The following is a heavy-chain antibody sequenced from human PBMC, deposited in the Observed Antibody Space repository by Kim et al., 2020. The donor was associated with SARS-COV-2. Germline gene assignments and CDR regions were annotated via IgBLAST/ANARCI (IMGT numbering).Heavy chain of an antibody. Sequence: GGSLRLSCAASGFTFSSYAMSWVRQAPGKGLEWVSVIYSGGSSTYYADSVKGRFTISRDNSKNTLYLQMNSLRAEDTAVYYCAKVTIQLWLGGWFDPWGQGTLVTVSS. CDR1: GFTFSSYA. V-gene: IGHV3-23*03. D-gene: IGHD5-18*01. CDR3: AKVTIQLWLGGWFDP. J-gene: IGHJ5*02. CDR2: IYSGGSST.